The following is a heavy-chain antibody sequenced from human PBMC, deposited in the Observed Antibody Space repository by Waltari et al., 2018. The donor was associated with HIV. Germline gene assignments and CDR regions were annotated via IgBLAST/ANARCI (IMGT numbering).Heavy chain of an antibody. CDR1: EFTFSDYW. Sequence: EVYLVESGGGLVQPGESLTLSCAASEFTFSDYWMTWVRQGPGKGLELVANINQYGTEEFYVDSVKGRFTIYRDNARNSLYLEMTNLRADDTAVYYCARGAASFDLWGQGTLVTVSS. D-gene: IGHD6-25*01. J-gene: IGHJ4*02. CDR2: INQYGTEE. V-gene: IGHV3-7*01. CDR3: ARGAASFDL.